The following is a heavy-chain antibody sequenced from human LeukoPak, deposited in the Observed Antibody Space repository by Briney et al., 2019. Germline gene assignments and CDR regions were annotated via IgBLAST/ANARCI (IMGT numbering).Heavy chain of an antibody. CDR3: ARGSYGDQN. CDR2: IYYSGST. Sequence: SETLSLTCTASGVSISSYYWSWIRQPPGKGLEWIGYIYYSGSTNYNPSLKSRVTISVDTSKNQFSLKLTSVTAADTAVYYCARGSYGDQNWGQGTLVTVSP. V-gene: IGHV4-59*08. J-gene: IGHJ4*02. D-gene: IGHD4-17*01. CDR1: GVSISSYY.